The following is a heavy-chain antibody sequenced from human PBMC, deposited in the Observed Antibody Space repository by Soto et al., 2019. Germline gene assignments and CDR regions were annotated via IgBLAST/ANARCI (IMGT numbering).Heavy chain of an antibody. V-gene: IGHV3-33*01. CDR2: IWYDGSNK. Sequence: GGSLRLSCAASGFTFSSYGMHWVRQAPGKGLEWVAVIWYDGSNKYYADSVKGRFTISRDNSKNTLYLQMNSLRAEDTAVYYCARDWSIVGATYYYYYYGMDVWGQGTTVTVSS. J-gene: IGHJ6*02. CDR3: ARDWSIVGATYYYYYYGMDV. D-gene: IGHD1-26*01. CDR1: GFTFSSYG.